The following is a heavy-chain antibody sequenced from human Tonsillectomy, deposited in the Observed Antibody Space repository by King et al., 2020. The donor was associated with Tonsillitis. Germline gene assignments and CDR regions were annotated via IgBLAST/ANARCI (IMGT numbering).Heavy chain of an antibody. J-gene: IGHJ6*02. CDR1: GYTFTGYY. D-gene: IGHD6-13*01. V-gene: IGHV1-2*02. CDR2: INPNSGGT. CDR3: ARGQPPKAAAGLYYSDYGMDV. Sequence: QLVQSGAEVKKPGASVKVSCKASGYTFTGYYMHWVRQAPGQGLEWMGWINPNSGGTNYAQKFQGRVTMTRDASISTAYMGLSRLTSDDTAGYYCARGQPPKAAAGLYYSDYGMDVWGQGTTVTVSS.